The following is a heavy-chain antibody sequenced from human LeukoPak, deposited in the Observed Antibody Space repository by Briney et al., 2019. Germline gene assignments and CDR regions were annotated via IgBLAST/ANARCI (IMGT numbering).Heavy chain of an antibody. CDR3: ASVSTYYDILTGYYPFDY. V-gene: IGHV4-34*01. J-gene: IGHJ4*02. CDR1: GGSFSGYY. D-gene: IGHD3-9*01. CDR2: IYYSGST. Sequence: SETLSLTCAVYGGSFSGYYWGWIRQPPGKGLEWIGSIYYSGSTYYNPSLKSRVTISVDTSKNQFSLKLSSVTAGDTAVYYCASVSTYYDILTGYYPFDYWGQGTLVTVSS.